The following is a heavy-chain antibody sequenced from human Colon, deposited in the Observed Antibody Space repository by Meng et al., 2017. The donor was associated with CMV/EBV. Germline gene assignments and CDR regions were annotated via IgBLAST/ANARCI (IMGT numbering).Heavy chain of an antibody. CDR2: ISISGSTI. CDR1: GFTFSDSY. V-gene: IGHV3-11*04. D-gene: IGHD6-13*01. J-gene: IGHJ4*02. Sequence: SCAASGFTFSDSYMSWIRQAPGKGLEWVSYISISGSTIYYADSVKGRFTISRDNAKNSLYLQMNSLRAEDTAVYYCARAEAGTLVVYWGQGTLVTVSS. CDR3: ARAEAGTLVVY.